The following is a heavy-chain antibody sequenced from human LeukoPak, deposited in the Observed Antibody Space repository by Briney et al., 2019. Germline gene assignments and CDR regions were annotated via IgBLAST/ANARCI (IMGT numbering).Heavy chain of an antibody. D-gene: IGHD3-22*01. CDR3: ARAITMIVVVPSR. CDR1: GYTFTGYY. Sequence: ASVKVSCKASGYTFTGYYMHWVRQAPGQGLEWMGWINPNSGGTNYAQKFQGWVTMTRDTSISTAYMELSRLRSDDTAVYYCARAITMIVVVPSRWGQGTLVTVSS. J-gene: IGHJ4*02. CDR2: INPNSGGT. V-gene: IGHV1-2*04.